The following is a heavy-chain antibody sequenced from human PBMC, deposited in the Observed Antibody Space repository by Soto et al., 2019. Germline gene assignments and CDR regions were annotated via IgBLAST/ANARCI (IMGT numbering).Heavy chain of an antibody. D-gene: IGHD4-17*01. CDR1: GFTFDDYA. J-gene: IGHJ4*02. CDR2: ISWTSGCI. Sequence: EVQLVESGGGLVQPGRSLRLSCAASGFTFDDYAMHWVRQAPGKGLEWVSGISWTSGCIGYADSVKGRFTISRDNAKNSLYLQMNSLRAEDTALYYCAKDGLDDYGDYPFDYWGQGTLVTVSS. CDR3: AKDGLDDYGDYPFDY. V-gene: IGHV3-9*01.